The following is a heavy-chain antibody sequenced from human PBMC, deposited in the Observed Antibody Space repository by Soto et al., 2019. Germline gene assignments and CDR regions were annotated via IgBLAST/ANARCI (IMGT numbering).Heavy chain of an antibody. CDR2: ISSSSTYI. V-gene: IGHV3-21*01. D-gene: IGHD3-10*01. CDR3: ARDTSYYASGSGVAY. J-gene: IGHJ4*01. Sequence: PGGSLRLSCAASGFTFSSYSMTWVRQAPGKGLEWVSSISSSSTYIHYGDSVKGRFTISRDNAKNSLNLQMNSLRAEDTAVYFGARDTSYYASGSGVAYWGHGILVTVSS. CDR1: GFTFSSYS.